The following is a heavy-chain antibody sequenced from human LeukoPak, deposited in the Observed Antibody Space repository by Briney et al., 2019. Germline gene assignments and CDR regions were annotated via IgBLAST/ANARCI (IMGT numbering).Heavy chain of an antibody. D-gene: IGHD2-8*01. Sequence: PGGSLRLSCAASGFTFSSYWMHWVRQAPGKGLVWVSRINSDGSSTSYADSVKGRFTISRDNAKSTLYLQMNSLRAEDTAVYYCASLSVYSNFDSWGQGTLVTVSS. CDR1: GFTFSSYW. J-gene: IGHJ4*02. CDR3: ASLSVYSNFDS. CDR2: INSDGSST. V-gene: IGHV3-74*01.